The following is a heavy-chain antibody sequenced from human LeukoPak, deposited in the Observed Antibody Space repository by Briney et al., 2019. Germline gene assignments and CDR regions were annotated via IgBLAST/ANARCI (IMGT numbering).Heavy chain of an antibody. CDR3: AKDWRDYGDFHAFDM. CDR1: GFTFRIYA. Sequence: PGGSLRLSCAASGFTFRIYAMNWVRQAPGKGLEWVSSISVNGDDTYYADSVKGRLTISRDNSKNTLYLQMNSLRAEDTAMYYCAKDWRDYGDFHAFDMWGQGTMVTVSS. V-gene: IGHV3-23*01. D-gene: IGHD4-17*01. CDR2: ISVNGDDT. J-gene: IGHJ3*02.